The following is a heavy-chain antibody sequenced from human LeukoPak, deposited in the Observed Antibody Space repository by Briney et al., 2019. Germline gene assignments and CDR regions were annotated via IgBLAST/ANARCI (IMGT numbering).Heavy chain of an antibody. V-gene: IGHV1-69*05. CDR1: GCTFSSYA. CDR2: IIPIFGTA. CDR3: ARSSLGYCTNGVCFAFDY. J-gene: IGHJ4*02. Sequence: ASVTVSCKASGCTFSSYAISWVGQAPGEGLEWMGGIIPIFGTANYAQKFQGRVTITTDESTSTAYMELSSLRSEDMAVYYCARSSLGYCTNGVCFAFDYWGQGTLVTVSS. D-gene: IGHD2-8*01.